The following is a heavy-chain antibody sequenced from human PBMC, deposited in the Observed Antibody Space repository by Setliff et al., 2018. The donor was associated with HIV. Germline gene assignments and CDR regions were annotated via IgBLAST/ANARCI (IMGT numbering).Heavy chain of an antibody. Sequence: RASVKVSCKASGYSFINYGISWVRQAPGQGPEWMGWLSAYTGHPDYAQRLLGRVTMTTDTSTSTAYMDLRSLTSDDTAVYYCARARLQGIVTAVGPRDDCLDPWGQVTRVTVSS. D-gene: IGHD1-26*01. V-gene: IGHV1-18*01. CDR2: LSAYTGHP. CDR3: ARARLQGIVTAVGPRDDCLDP. J-gene: IGHJ5*02. CDR1: GYSFINYG.